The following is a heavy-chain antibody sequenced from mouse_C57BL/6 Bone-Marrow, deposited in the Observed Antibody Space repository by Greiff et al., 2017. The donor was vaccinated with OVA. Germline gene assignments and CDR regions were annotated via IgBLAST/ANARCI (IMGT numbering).Heavy chain of an antibody. CDR2: IDPSDSYT. J-gene: IGHJ3*01. CDR1: GYTFTSYW. Sequence: QSCKASGYTFTSYWMQWVKQRPGQGLEWIGEIDPSDSYTNYNQKFKGKATLTVDTSSSTAYMQLSSLTSEDSAVYYCASAVFAYWGQGTLGTVSA. CDR3: ASAVFAY. V-gene: IGHV1-50*01.